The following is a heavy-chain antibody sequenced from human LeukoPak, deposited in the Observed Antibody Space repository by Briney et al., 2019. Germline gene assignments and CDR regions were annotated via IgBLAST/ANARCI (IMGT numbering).Heavy chain of an antibody. CDR2: IKSKSDDGTT. Sequence: GGSLRLSCAASGFTFRNAWMSWVRQAPGKGLEWVGRIKSKSDDGTTDYAAPVKGRFTISRDDSKNMLFLQMNSLKTEDTAVYYCTTDGVVFTWGQGTLVTASS. D-gene: IGHD2-2*01. J-gene: IGHJ5*02. V-gene: IGHV3-15*01. CDR1: GFTFRNAW. CDR3: TTDGVVFT.